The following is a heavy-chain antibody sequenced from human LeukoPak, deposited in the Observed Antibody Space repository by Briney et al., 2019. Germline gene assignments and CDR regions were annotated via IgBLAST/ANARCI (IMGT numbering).Heavy chain of an antibody. CDR3: AKDHIVLMVYAMIGPL. J-gene: IGHJ4*02. CDR1: GFTFSSYV. CDR2: ISYDGSNK. V-gene: IGHV3-30*18. Sequence: PGRSLRLSCAASGFTFSSYVMHWVRQAPGKGLEWVAVISYDGSNKYYGDSVKGRFTISRDNSKNTLYLQMNSLRAEDTAVYYCAKDHIVLMVYAMIGPLWGQGTLVTVSS. D-gene: IGHD2-8*01.